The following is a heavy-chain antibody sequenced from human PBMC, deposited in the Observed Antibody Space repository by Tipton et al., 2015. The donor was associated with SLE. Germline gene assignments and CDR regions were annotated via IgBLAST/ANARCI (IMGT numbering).Heavy chain of an antibody. CDR1: GGSISSSSYY. CDR3: AREEENDFWSGGDAFDI. D-gene: IGHD3-3*01. Sequence: LRLSCTVSGGSISSSSYYWGWIRQPPGKGLEWIGSIYYSGSTYYNPSLKSRVTISVDTSKNQFSLKLGSVTAADTAVYYCAREEENDFWSGGDAFDIWGQGTMVTVSS. J-gene: IGHJ3*02. CDR2: IYYSGST. V-gene: IGHV4-39*07.